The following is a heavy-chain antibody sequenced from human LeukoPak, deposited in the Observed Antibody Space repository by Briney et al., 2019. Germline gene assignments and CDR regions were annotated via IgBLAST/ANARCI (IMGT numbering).Heavy chain of an antibody. CDR2: ISGSGGST. D-gene: IGHD4-11*01. CDR3: ARATVGLPGDY. J-gene: IGHJ4*02. CDR1: GFTFSSYA. V-gene: IGHV3-23*01. Sequence: GGSLRLSCVASGFTFSSYAMSWVRQAPGKGLEWVSAISGSGGSTYYADSVKGRFTISRDNSKNTLYLQMNSLRSEDTAVYYCARATVGLPGDYWGQGTLVTVSS.